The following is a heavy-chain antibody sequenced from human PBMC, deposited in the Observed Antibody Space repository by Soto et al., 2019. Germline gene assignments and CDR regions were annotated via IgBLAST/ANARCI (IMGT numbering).Heavy chain of an antibody. CDR3: ARRDDSNAYYSLVV. Sequence: PGESLKISCRASGYNFGRYWISWVRQMPGKGLEWMGRIDPSDSSAKYSPPFQGHVTISVDKSISTAYLQWSSLKASDTAMYFCARRDDSNAYYSLVVWGQGTLVTVSS. D-gene: IGHD3-22*01. CDR1: GYNFGRYW. V-gene: IGHV5-10-1*01. J-gene: IGHJ4*02. CDR2: IDPSDSSA.